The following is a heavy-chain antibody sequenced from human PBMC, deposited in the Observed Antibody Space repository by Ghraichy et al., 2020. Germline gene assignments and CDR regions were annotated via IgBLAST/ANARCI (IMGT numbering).Heavy chain of an antibody. Sequence: SETLSLTCAVYGGSFSGYYWHWIRQPQGKRLEWNGEISHSGSTDYNPSLKIRVTISVDTAKKEFSLRLNAVSAADTAVYFCAIGNPTMNDYFDSWGQGTLVTVSS. CDR3: AIGNPTMNDYFDS. V-gene: IGHV4-34*01. CDR2: ISHSGST. CDR1: GGSFSGYY. J-gene: IGHJ4*02. D-gene: IGHD1-1*01.